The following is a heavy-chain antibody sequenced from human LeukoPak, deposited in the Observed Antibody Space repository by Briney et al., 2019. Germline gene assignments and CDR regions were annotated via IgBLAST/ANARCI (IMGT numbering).Heavy chain of an antibody. CDR2: ISSSSSYI. CDR3: AKDGGYDSSGSWKDY. V-gene: IGHV3-21*04. CDR1: GFTFSSYS. J-gene: IGHJ4*02. Sequence: SGGSLRLSCAASGFTFSSYSMNWVRQAPGKGLEWVSSISSSSSYIYYADSVKGRFTISRDNSKNTLYLQMNSLRAEDTAVYYCAKDGGYDSSGSWKDYWGQGTLVTVSS. D-gene: IGHD3-22*01.